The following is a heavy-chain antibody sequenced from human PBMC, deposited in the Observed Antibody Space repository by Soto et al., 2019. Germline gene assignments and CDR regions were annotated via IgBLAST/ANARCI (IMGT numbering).Heavy chain of an antibody. CDR2: ISSRSIYI. J-gene: IGHJ3*02. CDR1: GFTFSSYS. V-gene: IGHV3-21*01. Sequence: EVQLVESGGGLVKPGGSLRLSCAASGFTFSSYSMNWVRQAPGKGLEWVSSISSRSIYIYYADSVKGRFTISRDNAKNSLYLQMNSLRAEDTAVYYCAVLVVADVFDIWGQGTMVTVSS. CDR3: AVLVVADVFDI. D-gene: IGHD3-22*01.